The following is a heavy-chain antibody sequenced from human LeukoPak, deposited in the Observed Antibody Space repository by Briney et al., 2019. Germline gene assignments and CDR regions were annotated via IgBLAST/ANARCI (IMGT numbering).Heavy chain of an antibody. CDR2: ISGDGGST. CDR3: AKGGPYYDSSGYLGY. V-gene: IGHV3-43*02. Sequence: GGSLRLSCADSGSSFDDYAMHWVRQAPGKGLEWVSLISGDGGSTYYADSVKGRSTISRDNSENSLYLQMDSLRTEDTALYYCAKGGPYYDSSGYLGYWGQGTLVTVSS. D-gene: IGHD3-22*01. CDR1: GSSFDDYA. J-gene: IGHJ4*02.